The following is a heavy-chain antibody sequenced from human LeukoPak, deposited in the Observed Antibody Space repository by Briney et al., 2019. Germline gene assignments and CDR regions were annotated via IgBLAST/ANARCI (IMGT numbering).Heavy chain of an antibody. V-gene: IGHV3-23*01. Sequence: GGSLRLSCAASGFTFTDYGMSWVRQAPGKGMEWLSGISVSGGDTNYAPSVKGRFTISRDHAKNSLYLQMHSLRAEDTALYYCARVRGAAAGTRWGQGTLLTVSS. D-gene: IGHD6-13*01. CDR2: ISVSGGDT. J-gene: IGHJ4*02. CDR1: GFTFTDYG. CDR3: ARVRGAAAGTR.